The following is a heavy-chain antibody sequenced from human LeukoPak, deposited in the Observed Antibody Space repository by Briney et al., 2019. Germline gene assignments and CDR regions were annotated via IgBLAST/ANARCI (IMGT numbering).Heavy chain of an antibody. CDR1: GFTFSNYW. CDR2: INSDGSST. CDR3: ARGGNYDYKFDY. J-gene: IGHJ4*02. V-gene: IGHV3-74*01. D-gene: IGHD5-12*01. Sequence: GGSLRLSCAVSGFTFSNYWMHWVRQAPGKGLVWVSRINSDGSSTTYADSVKGRFTISRDNAQNTLYLQMNSLRADDTAVYYCARGGNYDYKFDYWGQGTLVTVSS.